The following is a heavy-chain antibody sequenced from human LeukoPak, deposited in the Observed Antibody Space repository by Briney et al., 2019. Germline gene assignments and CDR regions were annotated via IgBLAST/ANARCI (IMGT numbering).Heavy chain of an antibody. D-gene: IGHD3-10*01. J-gene: IGHJ4*02. V-gene: IGHV4-38-2*02. CDR3: ARDSRRYYYGSGSYYIDY. Sequence: PSETLSLTCAVSGYSISSGYYWGWTRQPPGKGLEWIGSIYHSGSTYYNPSLKSRVTISVDTSKNQFSLKLSSVTAADTAVYYCARDSRRYYYGSGSYYIDYWGQGTLVTVSS. CDR1: GYSISSGYY. CDR2: IYHSGST.